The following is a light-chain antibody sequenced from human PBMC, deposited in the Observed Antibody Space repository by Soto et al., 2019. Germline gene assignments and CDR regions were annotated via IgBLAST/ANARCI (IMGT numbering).Light chain of an antibody. J-gene: IGLJ1*01. CDR3: CSYAGGSNV. Sequence: QSALTQPASVSESPGQSITISCTGTSSDVGSYEFVSWYQQYPGKAPKLMIYEGSKRPSGVSDRFSGSKSGNTVSLTISGLQAEDEADYFCCSYAGGSNVFGAGTKLTVL. V-gene: IGLV2-23*03. CDR1: SSDVGSYEF. CDR2: EGS.